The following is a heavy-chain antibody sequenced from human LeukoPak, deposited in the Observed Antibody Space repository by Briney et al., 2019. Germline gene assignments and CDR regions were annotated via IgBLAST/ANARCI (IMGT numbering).Heavy chain of an antibody. CDR1: GLAFSSYP. CDR2: ISFDGSNK. J-gene: IGHJ6*04. Sequence: VGSLRLSCAPSGLAFSSYPMQWVRQAPGKGLEWVAVISFDGSNKYCADSVKGRFTISRDNSKNTLDLQMNSLRAEDTAVYYCAREVAPAATFYYYGMDVWGKGTTVTVSS. V-gene: IGHV3-30*04. CDR3: AREVAPAATFYYYGMDV. D-gene: IGHD2-2*01.